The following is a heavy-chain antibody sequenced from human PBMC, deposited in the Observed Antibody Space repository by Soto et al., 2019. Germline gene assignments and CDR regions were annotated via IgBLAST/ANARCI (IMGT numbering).Heavy chain of an antibody. CDR3: ARGFPYCGGDCYSDYYYYYGMDV. V-gene: IGHV1-8*01. Sequence: GASVKVSCKASGYTFTSYGINWVRQATGQGLEWMGWMNPNSGNTGYAQKFQGRVTMTRNTSISTAYMELSSLRSEDTAVYYCARGFPYCGGDCYSDYYYYYGMDVWGQGTTVTVSS. CDR1: GYTFTSYG. J-gene: IGHJ6*02. CDR2: MNPNSGNT. D-gene: IGHD2-21*02.